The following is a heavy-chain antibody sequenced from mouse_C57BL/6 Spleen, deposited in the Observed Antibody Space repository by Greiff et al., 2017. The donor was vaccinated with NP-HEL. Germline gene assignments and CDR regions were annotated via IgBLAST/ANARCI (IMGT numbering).Heavy chain of an antibody. CDR2: IYPRDGST. Sequence: VKLMESGPELVKPGASVKLSCKASGYTFTSYDINWVKQRPGQGLEWIGWIYPRDGSTKYNEKFKGKATLTVDTSSSTAYMELHSLTSEDSAVYFCARREAARGFAYWGQGTLVTVSA. D-gene: IGHD6-1*01. CDR3: ARREAARGFAY. J-gene: IGHJ3*01. CDR1: GYTFTSYD. V-gene: IGHV1-85*01.